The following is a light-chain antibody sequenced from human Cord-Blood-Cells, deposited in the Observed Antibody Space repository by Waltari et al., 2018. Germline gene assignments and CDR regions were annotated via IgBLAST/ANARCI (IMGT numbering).Light chain of an antibody. CDR1: SSDVGSYNR. Sequence: QSALTQPPSVSGSPGQSVTISCTGTSSDVGSYNRVPWYQQPPGTSPKLMIYEVSNRPSGVPDRFSGCKSGNTASLTISGLQAEDEADYYCSSYTSSSTLVVFGGGTKLTVL. V-gene: IGLV2-18*02. CDR3: SSYTSSSTLVV. J-gene: IGLJ2*01. CDR2: EVS.